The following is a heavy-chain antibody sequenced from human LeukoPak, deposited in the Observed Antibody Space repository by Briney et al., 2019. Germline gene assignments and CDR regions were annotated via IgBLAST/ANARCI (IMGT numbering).Heavy chain of an antibody. V-gene: IGHV1-69*13. CDR3: ARYESYSSSWYYFDY. CDR1: GYTFTSYG. D-gene: IGHD6-13*01. J-gene: IGHJ4*02. Sequence: SVKVSCKASGYTFTSYGISWVRQAPGQGLEWMGGIIPIFGTANYAQKFQGRVTITADESTSTAYMELSSLRSEDTAVYYCARYESYSSSWYYFDYWGQGTLVTVSS. CDR2: IIPIFGTA.